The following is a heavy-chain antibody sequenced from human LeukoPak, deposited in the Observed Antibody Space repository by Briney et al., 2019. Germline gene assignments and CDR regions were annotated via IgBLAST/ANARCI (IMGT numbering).Heavy chain of an antibody. D-gene: IGHD3-10*01. CDR1: GFSFSTYA. Sequence: GGSLRLSCVASGFSFSTYAVNWVRQAPGKGLEWVSSISGSTTYIYYADSVKGRFTISRDNTRNSLYLQMNSLRAEDTAVYYCASRSGGGANWGQGTLVTVSS. J-gene: IGHJ4*02. CDR3: ASRSGGGAN. V-gene: IGHV3-21*01. CDR2: ISGSTTYI.